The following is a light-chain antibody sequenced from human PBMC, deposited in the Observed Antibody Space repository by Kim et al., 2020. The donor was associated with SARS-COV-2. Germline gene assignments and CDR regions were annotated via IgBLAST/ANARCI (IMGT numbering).Light chain of an antibody. CDR2: EDS. V-gene: IGLV6-57*03. CDR3: QSYDGSRGV. CDR1: GGNIAVNY. Sequence: GKTVTISCSRSGGNIAVNYVQWYQQRPGSAPIPLIYEDSQRPSRVPDRFSGSIDSSSNSASLTISGLKTEDEADYYCQSYDGSRGVFGGGTQLTVL. J-gene: IGLJ3*02.